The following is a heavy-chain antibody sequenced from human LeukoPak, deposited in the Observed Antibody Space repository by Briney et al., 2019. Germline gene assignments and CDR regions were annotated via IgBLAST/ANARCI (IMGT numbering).Heavy chain of an antibody. V-gene: IGHV3-30*02. CDR1: GFTLSWHC. CDR3: ARVFYGDSRPEFDY. CDR2: IRYDGSKK. J-gene: IGHJ4*02. D-gene: IGHD4-17*01. Sequence: PGGALRLSCGASGFTLSWHCMHWGRPAPGQGRGGGGFIRYDGSKKYYADSVKGRFTISRDNAKNSLYLQMNSLRAEDTAVYYCARVFYGDSRPEFDYWGQGTLVTVSS.